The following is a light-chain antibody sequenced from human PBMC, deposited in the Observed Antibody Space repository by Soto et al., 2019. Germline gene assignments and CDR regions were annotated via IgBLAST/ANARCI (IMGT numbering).Light chain of an antibody. CDR1: QSVSSS. V-gene: IGKV3-11*01. Sequence: EIVLTQSPVTLSLSPGERATLSCRASQSVSSSLIWYQQKTGQAPRLLIYDASNRATGIPARFSGSGSGTDFILTISSLEPEDFAIYYCQQRSTWPRTFGGGTKVDIK. CDR2: DAS. CDR3: QQRSTWPRT. J-gene: IGKJ4*01.